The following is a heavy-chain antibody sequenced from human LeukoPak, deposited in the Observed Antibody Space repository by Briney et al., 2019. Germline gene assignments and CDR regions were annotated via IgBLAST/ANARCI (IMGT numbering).Heavy chain of an antibody. D-gene: IGHD1-26*01. CDR1: GFTFDDYA. J-gene: IGHJ6*02. CDR2: ISWNSGSI. V-gene: IGHV3-9*01. CDR3: ANQRSGSFYYYGMDV. Sequence: PGRSLRLSCATSGFTFDDYAMHWVRQAPGKGLEWVSGISWNSGSIGYADSVKGRFTISRDNAKNSLYLQMSSLRAEDTALYYCANQRSGSFYYYGMDVWGQGTTVTVSS.